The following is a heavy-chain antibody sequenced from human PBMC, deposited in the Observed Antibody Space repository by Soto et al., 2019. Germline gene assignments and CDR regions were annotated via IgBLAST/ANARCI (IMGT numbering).Heavy chain of an antibody. V-gene: IGHV3-30*18. J-gene: IGHJ4*02. CDR2: ISYDGSNK. CDR1: GFTFSSYG. Sequence: QVQVVESGGGVVQPGRSLRLSCAASGFTFSSYGMHWVRQAPGKGLEWVAVISYDGSNKYYADSVKGRFTISRDNSKNTLYLQMNSLRAEDTAVYYCAKDHSLGDFWSGYYAIDYWGQGTLVTVSS. D-gene: IGHD3-3*01. CDR3: AKDHSLGDFWSGYYAIDY.